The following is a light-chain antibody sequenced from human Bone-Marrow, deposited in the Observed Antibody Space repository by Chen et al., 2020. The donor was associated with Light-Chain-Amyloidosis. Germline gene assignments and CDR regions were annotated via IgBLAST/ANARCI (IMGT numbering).Light chain of an antibody. J-gene: IGLJ3*02. CDR1: SGSNATNY. CDR2: KDD. CDR3: QSYQGSSQVV. V-gene: IGLV6-57*01. Sequence: NFMLTQPHSVSESPGQTVIISCTRSSGSNATNYVQWYQQRPGSSPTTVIDKDDHRPSGVPARFSGSIDRSSNSASLTISGLKTEDEAYYFCQSYQGSSQVVFGGGTKLTVL.